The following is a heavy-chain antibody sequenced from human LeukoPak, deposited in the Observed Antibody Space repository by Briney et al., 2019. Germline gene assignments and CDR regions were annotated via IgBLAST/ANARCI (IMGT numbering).Heavy chain of an antibody. D-gene: IGHD6-19*01. V-gene: IGHV4-38-2*01. CDR2: IYHSGST. CDR1: GYSISSGYY. Sequence: SETLSLTCAVSGYSISSGYYWGWIREPPGKGLEWIGSIYHSGSTYYNPSLKSRVTISVDTSKNQFSLKLSSVTAADTAVYYCARLRYSSGNYFDYWGQGTLVTVSS. CDR3: ARLRYSSGNYFDY. J-gene: IGHJ4*02.